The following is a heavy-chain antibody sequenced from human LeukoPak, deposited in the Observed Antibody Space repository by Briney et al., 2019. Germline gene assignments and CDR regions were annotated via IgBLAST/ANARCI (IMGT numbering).Heavy chain of an antibody. J-gene: IGHJ5*02. Sequence: GGSLRLSCAASGFTFSSYAMSWVRQAPRKGLEWVSTISARGISTYYADSVKGRFTISRDNSKNTLYLQMNSLRAEDTAVYYCAKSSSGTDNPVGFDPWGQGTLVTVSS. CDR3: AKSSSGTDNPVGFDP. D-gene: IGHD3-22*01. CDR2: ISARGIST. V-gene: IGHV3-23*01. CDR1: GFTFSSYA.